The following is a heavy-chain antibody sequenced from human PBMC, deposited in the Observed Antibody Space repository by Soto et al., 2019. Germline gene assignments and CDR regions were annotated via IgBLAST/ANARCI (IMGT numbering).Heavy chain of an antibody. J-gene: IGHJ5*02. V-gene: IGHV4-61*01. CDR2: IYFTGST. Sequence: SETLSLTCTVSGGAVSSGTYYWSWIRQPPGKGLEWIGHIYFTGSTNYNPSLKSRVTMSLDTSRNQFSLKLSSVTAADTAVYFCTRGPPRVQWFDPWGLGTLVTVSS. CDR1: GGAVSSGTYY. CDR3: TRGPPRVQWFDP.